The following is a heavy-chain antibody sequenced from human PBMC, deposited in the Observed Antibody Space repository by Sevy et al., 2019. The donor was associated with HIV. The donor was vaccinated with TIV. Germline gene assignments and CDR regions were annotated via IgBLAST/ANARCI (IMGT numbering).Heavy chain of an antibody. CDR3: AKGYSSGPYNWFDP. CDR2: ISYDGSNK. V-gene: IGHV3-30*18. D-gene: IGHD6-19*01. Sequence: GGSLRLSCAASGFTFSSYDMHWVRQAPGKGLEWVAVISYDGSNKYYADSLKGRFTISRDNSKNTLYLQMNSLRAEDTAVYYWAKGYSSGPYNWFDPWGQGTLVTVSS. J-gene: IGHJ5*02. CDR1: GFTFSSYD.